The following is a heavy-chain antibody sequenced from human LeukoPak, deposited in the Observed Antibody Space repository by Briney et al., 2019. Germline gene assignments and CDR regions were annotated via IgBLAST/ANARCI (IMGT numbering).Heavy chain of an antibody. Sequence: SETLSLTCTVSGGSISSGDYYWSWIRQPPGKGLEWIGSIFYSGRTYSNPSLESRVTISVDTSKNQFSLKVTSVTAADTAVYYCARQAGSGGCLDYWGQGTLVTVSS. D-gene: IGHD3-10*01. V-gene: IGHV4-39*01. J-gene: IGHJ4*02. CDR1: GGSISSGDYY. CDR3: ARQAGSGGCLDY. CDR2: IFYSGRT.